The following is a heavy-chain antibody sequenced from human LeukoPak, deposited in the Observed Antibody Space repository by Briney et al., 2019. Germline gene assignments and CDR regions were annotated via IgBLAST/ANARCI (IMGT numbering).Heavy chain of an antibody. CDR3: ARGEWSSSPFDY. V-gene: IGHV3-21*01. CDR1: GFTFSTYS. J-gene: IGHJ4*02. D-gene: IGHD6-6*01. CDR2: ISSSSRYI. Sequence: GGSLRLSCSASGFTFSTYSMNWVRQAPGKGLEWVSSISSSSRYIYYADSVKGRFTISRDNARNSLYLQMNSLRAEDTAVYYCARGEWSSSPFDYWGQGTLVTVSS.